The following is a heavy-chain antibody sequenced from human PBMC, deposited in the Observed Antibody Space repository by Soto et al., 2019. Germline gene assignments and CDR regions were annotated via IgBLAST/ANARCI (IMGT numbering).Heavy chain of an antibody. Sequence: EVQLLESGGGLVQPGGSLRLSCAASGFTFSSYAMSWVRQAPGKGLEWVSAISGSGGSTYYADSVKGRFTISRDTSKNTLYLQMNSLRAEDTAVYYCAKGSESYYWGWLDPWGQVTLVTVSS. CDR2: ISGSGGST. J-gene: IGHJ5*02. CDR3: AKGSESYYWGWLDP. D-gene: IGHD1-26*01. CDR1: GFTFSSYA. V-gene: IGHV3-23*01.